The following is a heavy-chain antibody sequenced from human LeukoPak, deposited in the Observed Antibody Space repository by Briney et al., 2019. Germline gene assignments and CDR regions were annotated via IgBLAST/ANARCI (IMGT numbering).Heavy chain of an antibody. CDR3: ARDVSSGWAGDMDV. J-gene: IGHJ6*03. CDR1: GFTFDDYG. CDR2: INWDGGST. D-gene: IGHD6-19*01. Sequence: GGSLRLSCAASGFTFDDYGMRWVRQAPGKGLEWVSGINWDGGSTGYADSVKGRFTISGDNAKNSLYLEMNSLRAEDTAFYSRARDVSSGWAGDMDVWGKGTTVTVSS. V-gene: IGHV3-20*04.